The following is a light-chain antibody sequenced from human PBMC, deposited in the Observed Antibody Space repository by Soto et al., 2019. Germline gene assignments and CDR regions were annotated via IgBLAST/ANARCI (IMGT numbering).Light chain of an antibody. CDR1: QSISSY. CDR3: QQYKSYSLT. J-gene: IGKJ4*01. Sequence: DIQMTQSPSSLSASVGDRVTITCRASQSISSYLNWYQQKPGKAPKLLIYAASSLQSGVPSRFSGSGSGTDFTLTISSLQPEDFATYYCQQYKSYSLTFGGGTKVEIK. CDR2: AAS. V-gene: IGKV1-39*01.